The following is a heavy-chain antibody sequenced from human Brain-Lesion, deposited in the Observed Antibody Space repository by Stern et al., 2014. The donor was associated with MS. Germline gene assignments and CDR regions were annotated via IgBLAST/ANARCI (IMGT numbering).Heavy chain of an antibody. D-gene: IGHD1-26*01. CDR3: ATLSPGAGGNYYRHFDY. CDR1: GYTLTELS. V-gene: IGHV1-24*01. J-gene: IGHJ4*02. CDR2: FDPEDGET. Sequence: VQLLESGAEVKKPGASVKVSCKVSGYTLTELSMHWVRQAPRKGLAWMGGFDPEDGETIYAQKFQGRVTMTEDTSTDTAYMELSSLRSEDTAVYYCATLSPGAGGNYYRHFDYWGQGTLVTVSS.